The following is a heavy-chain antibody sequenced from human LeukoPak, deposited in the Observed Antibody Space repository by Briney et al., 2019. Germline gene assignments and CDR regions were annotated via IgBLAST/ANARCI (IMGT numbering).Heavy chain of an antibody. CDR2: IISSSSYI. J-gene: IGHJ6*02. CDR3: ARDSRKGASYYDFWSGYVYYYYGMDV. V-gene: IGHV3-21*01. D-gene: IGHD3-3*01. Sequence: GSLSLSCAASGFTFSSYSMNWVRRAPGKGLEWVSSIISSSSYIYYADSVKGRFTISRDNAKNSLYLQMNSLRAEDTAVYYCARDSRKGASYYDFWSGYVYYYYGMDVWGQGTTVTVSS. CDR1: GFTFSSYS.